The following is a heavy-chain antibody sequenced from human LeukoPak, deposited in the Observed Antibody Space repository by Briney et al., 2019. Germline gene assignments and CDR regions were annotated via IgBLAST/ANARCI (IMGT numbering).Heavy chain of an antibody. CDR1: GFTLSNYS. Sequence: GGSLRLSCAASGFTLSNYSINWVRQAPGKGLEWISYMSSSSVTIYYADSVKGRFTISRDNVDNVVYLQMNSLGAEDTAVYYCARVAVSGPTGWFDSWGQGTLVIVSS. D-gene: IGHD2-8*02. CDR2: MSSSSVTI. J-gene: IGHJ5*01. CDR3: ARVAVSGPTGWFDS. V-gene: IGHV3-48*01.